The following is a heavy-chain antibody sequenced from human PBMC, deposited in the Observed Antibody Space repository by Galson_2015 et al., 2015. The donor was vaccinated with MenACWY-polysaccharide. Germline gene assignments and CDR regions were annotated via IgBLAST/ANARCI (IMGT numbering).Heavy chain of an antibody. J-gene: IGHJ6*02. V-gene: IGHV3-9*01. Sequence: SLRLSCAVSGFNFDDYAMHWVRQVPGKGLEWVSGISWNSGGIDYADSVKGRFTISRDNAKNSLWLQMSSLRAEDTALYYCVKDAGSSRPYGMDAWGQGTTVTVSS. CDR3: VKDAGSSRPYGMDA. CDR1: GFNFDDYA. D-gene: IGHD2-15*01. CDR2: ISWNSGGI.